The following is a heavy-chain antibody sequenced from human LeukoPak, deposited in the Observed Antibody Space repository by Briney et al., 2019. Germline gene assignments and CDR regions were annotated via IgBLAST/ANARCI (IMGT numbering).Heavy chain of an antibody. CDR2: ISGSGGST. D-gene: IGHD7-27*01. CDR1: GFTFSSYA. Sequence: GGSLRLSCAASGFTFSSYAMSWVRQAPGKGLEWVSAISGSGGSTYYADSVKGRFTISRDNSKNTLYLQMNSLRAEDTAVYCCAKALENWGPYYYYGMDVWGQGTTVTVSS. CDR3: AKALENWGPYYYYGMDV. J-gene: IGHJ6*02. V-gene: IGHV3-23*01.